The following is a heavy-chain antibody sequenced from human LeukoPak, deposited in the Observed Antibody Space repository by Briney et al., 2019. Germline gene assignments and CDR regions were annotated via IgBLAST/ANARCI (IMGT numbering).Heavy chain of an antibody. V-gene: IGHV3-15*01. Sequence: GGSLRLSCAASGFTFSNAWMSWVRRAPGKGLEWVGRIKSKTDGGTTDYSTPVKGRFTISSDDSKNTLYLQMNSLKAEDTAVYYCTAGPFDYYGSASYLANGMDVWGQGTTVTVSS. J-gene: IGHJ6*02. CDR3: TAGPFDYYGSASYLANGMDV. CDR2: IKSKTDGGTT. D-gene: IGHD3-10*01. CDR1: GFTFSNAW.